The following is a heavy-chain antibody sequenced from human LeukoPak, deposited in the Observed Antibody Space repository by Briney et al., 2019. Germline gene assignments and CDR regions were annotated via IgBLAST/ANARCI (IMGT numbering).Heavy chain of an antibody. Sequence: GESLKISCKGSGYSFTNYGISWVRQAPGQGLQWMGWISAYNGNTNFAQKFQGRVTMTTDTSTSTAYMELRSLRSDDTAVYYCARDGGHSCGREFDSWGQGTLVTVSS. D-gene: IGHD5-18*01. CDR3: ARDGGHSCGREFDS. CDR1: GYSFTNYG. CDR2: ISAYNGNT. J-gene: IGHJ4*02. V-gene: IGHV1-18*01.